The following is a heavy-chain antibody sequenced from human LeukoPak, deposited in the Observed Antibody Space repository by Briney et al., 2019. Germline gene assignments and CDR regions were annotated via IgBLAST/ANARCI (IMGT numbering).Heavy chain of an antibody. D-gene: IGHD3-10*01. CDR3: ARRKGDYYGSGSYYRVYRAFDI. CDR1: GGSISSYY. J-gene: IGHJ3*02. V-gene: IGHV4-34*01. Sequence: SETLSLTCTVSGGSISSYYWSWIRQPPGKGLEWIGEINHSGSTNYNPSLKSRVTISVDTSKNQFSLKLSSVTAADTAVYYCARRKGDYYGSGSYYRVYRAFDIWGQGTMVTVSS. CDR2: INHSGST.